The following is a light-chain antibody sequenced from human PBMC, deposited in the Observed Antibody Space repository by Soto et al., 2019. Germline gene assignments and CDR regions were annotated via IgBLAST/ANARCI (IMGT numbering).Light chain of an antibody. J-gene: IGKJ4*01. CDR3: QQYNNWRLT. V-gene: IGKV3-15*01. Sequence: EIVMTQSPATLSVSPGERATLSCRASQSVSSNLAWYQQKPGQAPRLLIYGASTRATGIPARFSGSGSGTEFTLTISSLQSEDFAVCYCQQYNNWRLTFGGGTKVEIK. CDR1: QSVSSN. CDR2: GAS.